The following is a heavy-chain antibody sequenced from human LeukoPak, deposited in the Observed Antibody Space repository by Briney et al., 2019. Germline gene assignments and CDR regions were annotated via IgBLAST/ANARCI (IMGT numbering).Heavy chain of an antibody. J-gene: IGHJ4*02. D-gene: IGHD4/OR15-4a*01. V-gene: IGHV4-59*01. CDR3: ARGGTQLTFPV. Sequence: SETLSLTCTVSGGSISSYYWSWIRQPPGKGLEWIGYIYYSGSANYNPSLKSRVTISVDTSKNQFSLKLASVTAADTAVYYCARGGTQLTFPVWGQGTLVTVSS. CDR2: IYYSGSA. CDR1: GGSISSYY.